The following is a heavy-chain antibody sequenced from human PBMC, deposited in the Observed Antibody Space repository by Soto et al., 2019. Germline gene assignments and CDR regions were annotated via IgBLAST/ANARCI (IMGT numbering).Heavy chain of an antibody. D-gene: IGHD3-9*01. V-gene: IGHV3-23*01. Sequence: EVQLLESGGGLVQPGGSLRLSCAASGLGLTFSTYAMSWVRQAPGKGLEGVSAISGSSGFTVYADSGKGRFTISRDNSKTTLYLQMNTLRAEDTALYYCASALYGMWGDFQYYYGMDVWGQGTTVAVSS. CDR2: ISGSSGFT. CDR3: ASALYGMWGDFQYYYGMDV. CDR1: GLGLTFSTYA. J-gene: IGHJ6*02.